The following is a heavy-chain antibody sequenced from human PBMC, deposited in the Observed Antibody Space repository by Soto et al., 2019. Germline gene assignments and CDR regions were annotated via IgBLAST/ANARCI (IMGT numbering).Heavy chain of an antibody. V-gene: IGHV3-23*01. Sequence: PGGSLRLSCAASGFTFSSYAMSWVRQAPGKGLEWVSAISGSGGSTYYADSVKGRFTISRDNSKNTLYLQMNSLRAEDTAVYYCAKTRPYYYDSSGYYPTELYYFDYWGQGTLVTVSS. CDR2: ISGSGGST. CDR1: GFTFSSYA. D-gene: IGHD3-22*01. CDR3: AKTRPYYYDSSGYYPTELYYFDY. J-gene: IGHJ4*02.